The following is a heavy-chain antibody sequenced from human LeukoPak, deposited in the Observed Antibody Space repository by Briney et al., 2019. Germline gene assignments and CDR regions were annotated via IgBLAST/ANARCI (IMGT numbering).Heavy chain of an antibody. Sequence: PGGSLRLSCAASGFTFSSYEMNWVRQAPGKGLEWVSYISSSGSTIYYADSVKGRFTISRDNAKNSLYLQMNSLRAEDTAVYYCARVSPGAGVVVVAATKEDYFDYWGQGTLVTVSS. J-gene: IGHJ4*02. CDR3: ARVSPGAGVVVVAATKEDYFDY. CDR1: GFTFSSYE. CDR2: ISSSGSTI. V-gene: IGHV3-48*03. D-gene: IGHD2-15*01.